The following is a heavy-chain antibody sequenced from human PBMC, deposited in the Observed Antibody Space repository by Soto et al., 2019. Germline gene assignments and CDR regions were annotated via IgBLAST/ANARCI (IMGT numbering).Heavy chain of an antibody. D-gene: IGHD2-2*01. CDR2: IKQDGSED. Sequence: PGGSLRRSCAASGFTFNKYLMSCVRQAPGRGLEWLANIKQDGSEDYYVDSVKGRFTISRDNAKNSLYLQMNSLRAEETAVYFCARLGVVTEAPKGMAFWGQGTTVTFSS. V-gene: IGHV3-7*03. J-gene: IGHJ6*02. CDR3: ARLGVVTEAPKGMAF. CDR1: GFTFNKYL.